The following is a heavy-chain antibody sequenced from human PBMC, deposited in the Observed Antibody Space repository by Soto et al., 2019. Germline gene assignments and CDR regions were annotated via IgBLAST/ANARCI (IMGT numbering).Heavy chain of an antibody. D-gene: IGHD3-10*01. Sequence: EVQLLESGGGLVQPGGSLRLSCAASGFTFSSYAMSWVRQAPGKGLEWVSAISGSGGSTYYADSVKGRFTISRDNSKNTLYLQLNSLRAEDTAVYYCASQRITMVRGVIITVDYWGQGTLVTVSS. CDR2: ISGSGGST. V-gene: IGHV3-23*01. CDR1: GFTFSSYA. J-gene: IGHJ4*02. CDR3: ASQRITMVRGVIITVDY.